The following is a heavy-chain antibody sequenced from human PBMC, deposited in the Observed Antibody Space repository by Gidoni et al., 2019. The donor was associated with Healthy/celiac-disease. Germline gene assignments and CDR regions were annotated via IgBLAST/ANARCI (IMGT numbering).Heavy chain of an antibody. CDR2: IYYSGST. D-gene: IGHD3-22*01. Sequence: QVQLQESGPGLVKPSQTLSLTCTVSGGSISSGAYYWSWIRQPPGKGLEWIGYIYYSGSTYYNPSLKSRVTISVDTSKNQFSLKLSSVTAADTAVYYCARITYYYDSSGYYWYFDLWGRGTLVTVSS. CDR3: ARITYYYDSSGYYWYFDL. V-gene: IGHV4-30-4*01. J-gene: IGHJ2*01. CDR1: GGSISSGAYY.